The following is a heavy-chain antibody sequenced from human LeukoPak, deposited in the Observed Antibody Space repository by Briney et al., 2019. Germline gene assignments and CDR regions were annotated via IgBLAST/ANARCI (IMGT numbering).Heavy chain of an antibody. CDR1: GFTFSSYA. D-gene: IGHD3-10*01. Sequence: GGSLRLSCAASGFTFSSYAMHWVSQAPGKGLEWVAVISYDGSNKYYADSVKGRFTISRDNSKNTLYLQMNSLRAEDTAVYYCARSLPSRFGELYRYYYYYMDVWGKGTTVTISS. CDR3: ARSLPSRFGELYRYYYYYMDV. CDR2: ISYDGSNK. J-gene: IGHJ6*03. V-gene: IGHV3-30*04.